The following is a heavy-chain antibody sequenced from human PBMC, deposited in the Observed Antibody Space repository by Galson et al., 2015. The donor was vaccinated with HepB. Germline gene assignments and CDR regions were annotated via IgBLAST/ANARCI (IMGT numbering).Heavy chain of an antibody. CDR3: ARDQAIMVRGGYYFDY. D-gene: IGHD3-10*01. V-gene: IGHV3-30*04. Sequence: SLRLSCAASGFTFSSYAMHWVRQAPGKGLEWVAVISYDGSNKYYADSVKGRFTISRDNSKNTLYLQMNSLRAEDTAVYYCARDQAIMVRGGYYFDYWGQGTLVTVSS. CDR1: GFTFSSYA. CDR2: ISYDGSNK. J-gene: IGHJ4*02.